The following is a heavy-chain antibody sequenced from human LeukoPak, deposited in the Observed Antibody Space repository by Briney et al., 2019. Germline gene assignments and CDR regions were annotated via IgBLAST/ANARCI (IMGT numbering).Heavy chain of an antibody. Sequence: SETLSLTCTVSGVSVSSSSCYWDWIRQPPGKGLEWIGTIYYSGSTYYNPSLKSRVTISVDTSKNHFSLKVSSVTAADTAVYYCARGSNVGAFDIWGQGTMVTVSS. J-gene: IGHJ3*02. CDR3: ARGSNVGAFDI. CDR2: IYYSGST. V-gene: IGHV4-39*02. CDR1: GVSVSSSSCY. D-gene: IGHD2-2*01.